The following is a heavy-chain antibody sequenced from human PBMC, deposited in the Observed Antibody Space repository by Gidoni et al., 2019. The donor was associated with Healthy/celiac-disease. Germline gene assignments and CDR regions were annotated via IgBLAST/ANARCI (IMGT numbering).Heavy chain of an antibody. CDR3: ARAPSNCSSTSCYPKDYYGMDV. Sequence: QVQLVESGGGVVKPGRSLRLSCAASGFTFSSYAMHWVRQAPGKGLEWVAVISYDGSNKYYADSVKGRFTISRDNSKNTLYLQMNSLRAEDTAVYYCARAPSNCSSTSCYPKDYYGMDVWGQGTTVTVSS. CDR2: ISYDGSNK. V-gene: IGHV3-30-3*01. CDR1: GFTFSSYA. J-gene: IGHJ6*02. D-gene: IGHD2-2*01.